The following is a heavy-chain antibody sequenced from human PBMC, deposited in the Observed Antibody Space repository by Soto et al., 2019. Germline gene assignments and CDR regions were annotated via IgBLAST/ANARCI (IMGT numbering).Heavy chain of an antibody. CDR1: GGSISSGGYS. CDR2: IYHSGST. Sequence: PSETLSLTCAVSGGSISSGGYSWSGIRQPPGKGLEWIGYIYHSGSTYYNPSLKSRVTISVDRSKNQFSLKLSSVTAADTAVYYCARGHYSAAAPRPYFDYWGQGTLVTVSS. D-gene: IGHD2-2*01. V-gene: IGHV4-30-2*01. J-gene: IGHJ4*02. CDR3: ARGHYSAAAPRPYFDY.